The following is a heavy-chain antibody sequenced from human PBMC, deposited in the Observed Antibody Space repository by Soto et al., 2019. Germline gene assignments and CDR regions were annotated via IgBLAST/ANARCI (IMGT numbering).Heavy chain of an antibody. CDR1: GFTFSSYA. D-gene: IGHD6-6*01. J-gene: IGHJ3*02. V-gene: IGHV3-30-3*01. CDR3: AIIGVIAARPRAFDI. Sequence: GGSLRLSCAASGFTFSSYAMHWVRQAPGKGLEWVAVISYDGSNKYYADSVKGRFTISRDNSKNTLYLQMNSLRAEDTAVYYCAIIGVIAARPRAFDIWGQGTMVTVSS. CDR2: ISYDGSNK.